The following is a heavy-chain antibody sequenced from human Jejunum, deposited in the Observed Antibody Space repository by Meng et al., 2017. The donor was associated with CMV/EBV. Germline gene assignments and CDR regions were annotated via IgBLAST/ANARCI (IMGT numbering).Heavy chain of an antibody. CDR1: GFSVSSNF. J-gene: IGHJ4*02. Sequence: VEWGEAGGGLVQAGVPMGFSCAAAGFSVSSNFMSWARQAPGKGLEWVSIICSGGGKDYADSVKGRFPISRDNFKNTLYLQMNSLGAEDTAVYDCASPPPIGAALDYWGQGTLVTVSS. D-gene: IGHD6-6*01. CDR2: ICSGGGK. V-gene: IGHV3-66*01. CDR3: ASPPPIGAALDY.